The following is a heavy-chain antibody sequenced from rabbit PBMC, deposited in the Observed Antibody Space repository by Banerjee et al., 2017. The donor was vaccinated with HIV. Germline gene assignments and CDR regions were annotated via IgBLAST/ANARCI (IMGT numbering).Heavy chain of an antibody. V-gene: IGHV1S45*01. CDR2: INTISGDT. CDR3: ARGSTYYYYFTL. Sequence: QEQLVESGGDLVKPEGSLTLTCTASGFSFSNGYVMCWVRQAPGKGLEWIACINTISGDTVYATWAKGRFTISKASWTTVTLQMTSLTAADTATYFCARGSTYYYYFTLWGPGTLVTVS. D-gene: IGHD8-1*01. CDR1: GFSFSNGYV. J-gene: IGHJ4*01.